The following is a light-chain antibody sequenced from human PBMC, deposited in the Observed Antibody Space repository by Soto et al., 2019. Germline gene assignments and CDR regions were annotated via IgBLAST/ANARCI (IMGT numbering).Light chain of an antibody. J-gene: IGKJ1*01. CDR2: GAS. V-gene: IGKV3-15*01. Sequence: EIVMTQSPATLSVSPGERATLSCRASQSVSSNLAWYQQKPGQAPRLLIYGASTRATGIPARFSGSGSGTEFTLTISSLQSEDFAVYYCQQYADSPRTFGQGTKVDIK. CDR3: QQYADSPRT. CDR1: QSVSSN.